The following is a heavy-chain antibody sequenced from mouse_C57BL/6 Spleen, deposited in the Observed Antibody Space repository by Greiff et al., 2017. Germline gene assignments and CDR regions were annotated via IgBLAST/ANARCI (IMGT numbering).Heavy chain of an antibody. CDR3: ARGGYGNPFAY. CDR1: GYTFTSYW. J-gene: IGHJ3*01. Sequence: QVQLQQPGAELVKPGASVKLSCKASGYTFTSYWMHWVKQRPGQGLEWIGMIHPNSGSTNYNEKFKSKATLTVDKSSSTAYMQLSSLTSEDSAVYYCARGGYGNPFAYWGQGTLVTVSA. D-gene: IGHD2-10*02. CDR2: IHPNSGST. V-gene: IGHV1-64*01.